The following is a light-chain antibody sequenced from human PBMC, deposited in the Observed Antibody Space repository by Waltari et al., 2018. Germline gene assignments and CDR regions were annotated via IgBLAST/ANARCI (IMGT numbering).Light chain of an antibody. J-gene: IGKJ3*01. Sequence: DIQMTQSPSTVSESVGDRVTITCRASQSISRWLAWYQQKPGKAPKLLIHKASSLQSGVPSRFSGSGSGTEFTLNITSLQPDDFATYYCQHYNSFSALFTFGPGTQVDIK. V-gene: IGKV1-5*03. CDR2: KAS. CDR3: QHYNSFSALFT. CDR1: QSISRW.